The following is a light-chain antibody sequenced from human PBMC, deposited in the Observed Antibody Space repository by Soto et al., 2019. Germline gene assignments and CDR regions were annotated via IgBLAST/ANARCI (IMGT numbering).Light chain of an antibody. V-gene: IGLV4-69*01. CDR2: LNSDGSH. CDR1: SGHRSYA. CDR3: QTWGTGTLV. J-gene: IGLJ2*01. Sequence: QLVLTQSPSASASLGASVKLTCTLSSGHRSYAIAWHQQQPEKGPRYLMKLNSDGSHNKGDGIPDRFSGSSSGAERYLTISSLQSEDEADYYCQTWGTGTLVFGGGTKLTVL.